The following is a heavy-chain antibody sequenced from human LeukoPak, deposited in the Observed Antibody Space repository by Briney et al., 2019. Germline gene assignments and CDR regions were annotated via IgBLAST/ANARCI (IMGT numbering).Heavy chain of an antibody. CDR2: IYYSGST. V-gene: IGHV4-59*12. CDR3: AALRRGYDILTGYSLGWSDP. J-gene: IGHJ5*02. CDR1: GGSISSYY. D-gene: IGHD3-9*01. Sequence: PSETLSLTCTVSGGSISSYYWSWIRQPPGKGLEWIGYIYYSGSTNYNPSLKSRVTISVDTSKNQFSLKLSSVTAADTAVYYCAALRRGYDILTGYSLGWSDPWGQGTLVTVSS.